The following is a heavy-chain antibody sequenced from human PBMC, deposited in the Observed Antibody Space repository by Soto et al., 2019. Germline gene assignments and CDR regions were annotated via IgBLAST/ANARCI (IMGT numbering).Heavy chain of an antibody. J-gene: IGHJ4*02. Sequence: SETLSLTCIVSGGSVYSNGHYWGWIRQPPGKGLEWIGSIDNNGVTNYNSSLRSRVTISRDTSKNQFSLRLTSVTAADTAVYYCGKILVGATGHTDADSWGPGTLVTVSS. CDR1: GGSVYSNGHY. V-gene: IGHV4-39*01. D-gene: IGHD2-15*01. CDR2: IDNNGVT. CDR3: GKILVGATGHTDADS.